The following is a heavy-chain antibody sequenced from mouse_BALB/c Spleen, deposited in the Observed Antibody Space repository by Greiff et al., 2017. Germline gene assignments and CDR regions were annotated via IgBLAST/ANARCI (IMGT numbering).Heavy chain of an antibody. V-gene: IGHV2-6-7*01. J-gene: IGHJ4*01. CDR3: ASISGYSMDY. CDR2: IWGDGST. D-gene: IGHD1-3*01. Sequence: VQRVESGPGLVAPSQSLSITCTVSGFSFTGYGVNWVRQPPGKGLEWLGMIWGDGSTDYNSALNSRLSISKDNSKSQVFLKMISMQTDDTAKYYCASISGYSMDYWGQGTTVTVSS. CDR1: GFSFTGYG.